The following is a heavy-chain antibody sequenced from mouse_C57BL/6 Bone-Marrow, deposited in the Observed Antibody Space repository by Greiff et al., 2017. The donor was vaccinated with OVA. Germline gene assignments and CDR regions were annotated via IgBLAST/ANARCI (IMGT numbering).Heavy chain of an antibody. CDR3: ARHNGYYIFDY. CDR1: GFTFSSYG. CDR2: ISSGGSYT. Sequence: EVHLVESGGDLVKPGGSLKLSCAASGFTFSSYGMSWVRHTPDKRLGWVATISSGGSYTYYPDSVKGRFTISRDNAKNTLYLQMSSLKSEDTAMYYCARHNGYYIFDYWGQGTTLTVSS. V-gene: IGHV5-6*01. J-gene: IGHJ2*01. D-gene: IGHD2-3*01.